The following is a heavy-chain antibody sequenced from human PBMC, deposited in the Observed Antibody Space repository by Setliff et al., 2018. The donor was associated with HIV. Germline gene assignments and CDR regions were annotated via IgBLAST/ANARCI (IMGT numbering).Heavy chain of an antibody. V-gene: IGHV3-48*03. D-gene: IGHD1-26*01. J-gene: IGHJ4*02. CDR2: ISSSGSTI. CDR3: AKDRSGSYSFARD. CDR1: GFTFSSYE. Sequence: GGSLRLSCAASGFTFSSYEMNWVRQAPGKGLEWLSYISSSGSTIYYADSVKGRFTVSRDNAKNSLYLQMTSLGAEDTAVYYCAKDRSGSYSFARDWGQGTLVTVSS.